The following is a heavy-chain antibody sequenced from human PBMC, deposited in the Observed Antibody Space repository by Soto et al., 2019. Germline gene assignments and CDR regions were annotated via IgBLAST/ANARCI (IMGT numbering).Heavy chain of an antibody. CDR1: GATISSGGFY. CDR3: ARDDSFYGEPGYGMNV. J-gene: IGHJ6*02. D-gene: IGHD4-17*01. Sequence: QVQLQESGPGLVEASETLSLTCTVSGATISSGGFYWSWIRQRPGKGLEWIGHIYYTGTTSYNPFLNSRVTVSLDMSSNKSSLKLRSVTAADTAKYFCARDDSFYGEPGYGMNVWGQGTTVTV. CDR2: IYYTGTT. V-gene: IGHV4-31*03.